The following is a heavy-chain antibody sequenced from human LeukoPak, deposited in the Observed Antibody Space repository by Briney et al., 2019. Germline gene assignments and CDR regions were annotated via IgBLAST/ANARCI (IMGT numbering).Heavy chain of an antibody. CDR3: ARVSGVYSSSWYVYYFDY. Sequence: ASVKVSCKVSGGTFSSYAISWVRQAPGQGLEWMGWICAYNGNTNYAQKLQGRVTMTTDTSTSTAYMELRSLRSDDTAVYYCARVSGVYSSSWYVYYFDYWGQGTLVTVSS. CDR1: GGTFSSYA. CDR2: ICAYNGNT. J-gene: IGHJ4*02. D-gene: IGHD6-13*01. V-gene: IGHV1-18*01.